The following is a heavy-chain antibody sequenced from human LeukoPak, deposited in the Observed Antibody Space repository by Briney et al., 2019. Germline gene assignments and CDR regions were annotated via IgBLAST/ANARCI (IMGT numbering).Heavy chain of an antibody. V-gene: IGHV4-39*07. D-gene: IGHD6-6*01. Sequence: PSETLSLTCTVSGGSISSSSYYWGWIRQPPGKGLEWIGSIYYSGSTYYNPSLKSRVTISVDTSKNQFSLKLSSVTAADTAVYYCARGGGLGIAARPTTTKINDDYWGQGTLVTVSS. J-gene: IGHJ4*02. CDR1: GGSISSSSYY. CDR2: IYYSGST. CDR3: ARGGGLGIAARPTTTKINDDY.